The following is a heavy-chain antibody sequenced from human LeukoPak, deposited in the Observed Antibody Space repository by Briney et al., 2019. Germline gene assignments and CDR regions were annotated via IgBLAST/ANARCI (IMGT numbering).Heavy chain of an antibody. CDR3: ARNLWFGELFGPDY. CDR2: INTNTGSP. V-gene: IGHV7-4-1*02. Sequence: ASVKVSCKASGYTFTGYYMHWVRQAPGQGLEWMGWINTNTGSPTYAQGFTGRFVFSLDTSVSTAYLQISSLKAEDTALYYCARNLWFGELFGPDYWGQGTLVTVSS. CDR1: GYTFTGYY. J-gene: IGHJ4*02. D-gene: IGHD3-10*01.